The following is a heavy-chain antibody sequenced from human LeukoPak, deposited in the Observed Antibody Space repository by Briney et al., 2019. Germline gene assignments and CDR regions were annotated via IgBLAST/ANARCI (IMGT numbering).Heavy chain of an antibody. CDR3: ARERDSPGVYYYMDV. D-gene: IGHD2-15*01. J-gene: IGHJ6*03. V-gene: IGHV3-7*01. CDR2: IKQDGSEK. Sequence: TGGSLRLSCAASGFTFSSYAMHWVRQAPGKGLEWVANIKQDGSEKYYVDSVKGRFTISRDNAKNSLYLQMNSLRAEDTAVYYCARERDSPGVYYYMDVWGKGTTVTVSS. CDR1: GFTFSSYA.